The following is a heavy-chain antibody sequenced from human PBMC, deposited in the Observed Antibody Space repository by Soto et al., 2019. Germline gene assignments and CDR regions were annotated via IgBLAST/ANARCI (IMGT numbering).Heavy chain of an antibody. CDR1: GFTFSSYF. CDR3: TRGYYGPEY. D-gene: IGHD3-10*01. CDR2: IDNDGGTT. Sequence: EVQLVESGGGSVQPGGSLRLSCAASGFTFSSYFMYWVRQAPGKGLVWVSRIDNDGGTTNYADSVKGRFTISRDNAKNTLYLQMTSLRADDTAVYYCTRGYYGPEYWGQGTLVTVSS. J-gene: IGHJ4*02. V-gene: IGHV3-74*01.